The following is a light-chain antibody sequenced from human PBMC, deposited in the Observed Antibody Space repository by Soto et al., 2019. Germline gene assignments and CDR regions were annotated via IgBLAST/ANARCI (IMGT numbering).Light chain of an antibody. J-gene: IGLJ3*02. CDR1: SSDVGSYNL. CDR2: EVT. Sequence: QSALTQPASVSGSPGQSITISCTGTSSDVGSYNLVSWYRQHPGKAPKLIIFEVTKRPSGVSNRFSGSKSDNTASLTISGLQAEDEAYYYCCSYGGSATSVVFGGGTKVTVL. V-gene: IGLV2-23*02. CDR3: CSYGGSATSVV.